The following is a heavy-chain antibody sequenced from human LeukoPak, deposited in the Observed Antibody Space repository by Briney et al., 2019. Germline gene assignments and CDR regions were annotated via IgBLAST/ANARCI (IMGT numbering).Heavy chain of an antibody. Sequence: GESLKISCTCSGYSFTCYWIGWVRQMRGKGLEWMGIIYPGDSDTRYSPSFQGQVTISADKSISTAYLQWSSLKASDTAMYYCARLSYYDSSGFDYWGQGTLVTVSS. CDR3: ARLSYYDSSGFDY. V-gene: IGHV5-51*01. CDR2: IYPGDSDT. D-gene: IGHD3-22*01. J-gene: IGHJ4*02. CDR1: GYSFTCYW.